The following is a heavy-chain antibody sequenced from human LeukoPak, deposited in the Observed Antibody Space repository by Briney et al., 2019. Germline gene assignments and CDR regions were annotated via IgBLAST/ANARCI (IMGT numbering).Heavy chain of an antibody. CDR1: GGTFSSYA. CDR3: ARGRAGCFDY. J-gene: IGHJ4*02. Sequence: ASVKVSCKASGGTFSSYAISWVRQAPGQGLEWMGWMNPNSGNTGYAQKFQGRVTITRNTSISTAYMELSSLRSEDTAVYYCARGRAGCFDYWGQGTLVTVSS. CDR2: MNPNSGNT. V-gene: IGHV1-8*03. D-gene: IGHD6-13*01.